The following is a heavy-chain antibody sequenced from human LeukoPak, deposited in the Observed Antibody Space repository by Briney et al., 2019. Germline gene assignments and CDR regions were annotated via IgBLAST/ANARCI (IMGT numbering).Heavy chain of an antibody. D-gene: IGHD2-8*01. CDR3: AIGYCTNGVCSDY. CDR1: GGSISSSNYC. Sequence: ASETLSLTCSVSGGSISSSNYCWGWIRQPAGKGLEWIGRIYTSGSTNYNPSLKSRVTMSVDTSKNQFSLKLSSVTAADTAVYYCAIGYCTNGVCSDYWGQGTLVTVSS. J-gene: IGHJ4*02. V-gene: IGHV4-61*02. CDR2: IYTSGST.